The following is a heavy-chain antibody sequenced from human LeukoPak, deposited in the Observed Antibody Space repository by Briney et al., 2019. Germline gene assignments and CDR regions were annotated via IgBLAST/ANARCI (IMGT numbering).Heavy chain of an antibody. CDR2: IYSDGST. CDR1: GLTVSNNY. CDR3: ARALWPSGMAY. J-gene: IGHJ4*02. V-gene: IGHV3-53*01. D-gene: IGHD2-8*01. Sequence: GESLRLSCAASGLTVSNNYMSWVRQAPGKGLEWVSVIYSDGSTYYADSVKGRFTISRDNSKNILYLQMNSLRAEDTAVYYCARALWPSGMAYWGQGTLVTVSS.